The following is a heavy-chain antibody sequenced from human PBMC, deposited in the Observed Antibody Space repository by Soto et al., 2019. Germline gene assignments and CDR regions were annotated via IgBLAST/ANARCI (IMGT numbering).Heavy chain of an antibody. D-gene: IGHD2-2*01. Sequence: GASVKVSCKASGYTFTSYGISWVRQAPGQGLEWMGWISAYNGNTNYAQKLQGRVTMTTDTSTSTAYMELRSLRSDDTAVYYCARDHEGYCSSTSCLHFDYWGQGTLVTVSS. CDR2: ISAYNGNT. CDR3: ARDHEGYCSSTSCLHFDY. J-gene: IGHJ4*02. V-gene: IGHV1-18*01. CDR1: GYTFTSYG.